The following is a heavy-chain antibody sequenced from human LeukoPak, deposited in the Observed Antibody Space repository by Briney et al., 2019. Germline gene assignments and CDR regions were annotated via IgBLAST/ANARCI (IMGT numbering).Heavy chain of an antibody. V-gene: IGHV1-24*01. CDR2: FDPEDHET. Sequence: ASVKVSCKVSGHTLSELCMHWVRQAPGKGLEWMGGFDPEDHETIYAQKFQSRVTMTEDTSTDTAYMELSSLRSEDTAVYYCATDRHGSGNFDYWGQGTLVTVSS. CDR1: GHTLSELC. J-gene: IGHJ4*02. D-gene: IGHD3-10*01. CDR3: ATDRHGSGNFDY.